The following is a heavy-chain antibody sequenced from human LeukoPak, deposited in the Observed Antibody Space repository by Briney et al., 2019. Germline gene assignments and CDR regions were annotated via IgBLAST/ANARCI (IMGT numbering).Heavy chain of an antibody. V-gene: IGHV1-2*02. CDR2: INPNSGGT. Sequence: ASVKVSCKASGYTFSDYYIHWVRQAPGQGLEWMGWINPNSGGTNSAQKFQGRVTMTRDTSISTAYMELSRLRSDGTAVYYCARESFTTVTSATDAFDIWGQGTMVTVSS. D-gene: IGHD4-17*01. J-gene: IGHJ3*02. CDR3: ARESFTTVTSATDAFDI. CDR1: GYTFSDYY.